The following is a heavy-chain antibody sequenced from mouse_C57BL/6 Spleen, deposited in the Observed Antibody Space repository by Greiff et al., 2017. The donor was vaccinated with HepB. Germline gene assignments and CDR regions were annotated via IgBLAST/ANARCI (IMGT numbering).Heavy chain of an antibody. J-gene: IGHJ4*01. CDR2: ISSGSSTI. CDR3: ARFGGYEDAMDY. Sequence: LVESGGASVKPGGALKLSCVASGFTVSDYGSHWVRQAPEKGLEWVAYISSGSSTIYYADTVKGRFTISRDNAKNTLFLQMTSLRSEDTAMYYCARFGGYEDAMDYWGQGTSVTVSS. CDR1: GFTVSDYG. D-gene: IGHD2-2*01. V-gene: IGHV5-17*01.